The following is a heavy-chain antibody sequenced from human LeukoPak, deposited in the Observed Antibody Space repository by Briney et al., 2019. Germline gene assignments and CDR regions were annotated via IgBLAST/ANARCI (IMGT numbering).Heavy chain of an antibody. CDR3: AKRWGSVQLDAFDI. Sequence: GGSLRLSCAASGFTFSSFAMNWVRQAPGKGLEWVSGISGSGDSTYYADSVKGRFAISRDNSKNTLYLQMNSLRAEDTAVYYCAKRWGSVQLDAFDIWGQGTMVTVSS. V-gene: IGHV3-23*01. D-gene: IGHD5-18*01. CDR1: GFTFSSFA. J-gene: IGHJ3*02. CDR2: ISGSGDST.